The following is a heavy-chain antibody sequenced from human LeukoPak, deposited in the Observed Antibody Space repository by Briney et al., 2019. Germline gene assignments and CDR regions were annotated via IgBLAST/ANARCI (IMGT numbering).Heavy chain of an antibody. J-gene: IGHJ4*02. CDR2: ISSSGGPI. V-gene: IGHV3-48*03. CDR1: GFTFSSYE. D-gene: IGHD1-26*01. CDR3: ARKKWELLPDY. Sequence: PGGSLRLSCAASGFTFSSYEMNWVRQAPGKGLEWVSYISSSGGPIYYADSVKGRFTISRDNAKNSLYLQMNSLRAEDTAVYYCARKKWELLPDYWGQGTLVTVSS.